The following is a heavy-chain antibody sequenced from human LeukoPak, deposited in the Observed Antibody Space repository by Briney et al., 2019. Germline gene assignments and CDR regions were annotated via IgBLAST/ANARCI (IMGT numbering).Heavy chain of an antibody. Sequence: SETLSLTCAVYGGSFSGYYWSWIRQPPGKGLEWIGEINHSGSTNYNPSLKSRVTISVDTSKNLFSLKLSSVTAADTAVYYCASYAKDIVVLPAASIYWYFDLWGRGTLVTVSS. J-gene: IGHJ2*01. CDR2: INHSGST. CDR3: ASYAKDIVVLPAASIYWYFDL. CDR1: GGSFSGYY. V-gene: IGHV4-34*01. D-gene: IGHD2-2*01.